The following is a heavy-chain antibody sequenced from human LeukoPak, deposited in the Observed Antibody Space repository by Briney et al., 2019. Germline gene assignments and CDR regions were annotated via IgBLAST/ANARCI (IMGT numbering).Heavy chain of an antibody. D-gene: IGHD3-3*01. J-gene: IGHJ4*02. Sequence: SVKVSRKASGGTFSSYAISWVRQAPGQGLEWMGRIFPIFGTANYAQKFQGRVTITTDESTSTAYMELSSLRSEDTAVYYCAGGYDFWSAYPRRFDYWGQGTLVTVSS. CDR1: GGTFSSYA. V-gene: IGHV1-69*05. CDR3: AGGYDFWSAYPRRFDY. CDR2: IFPIFGTA.